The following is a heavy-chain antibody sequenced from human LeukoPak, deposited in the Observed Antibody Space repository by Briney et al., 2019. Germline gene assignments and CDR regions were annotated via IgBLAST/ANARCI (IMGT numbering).Heavy chain of an antibody. CDR1: GFTFSSYG. J-gene: IGHJ4*02. V-gene: IGHV3-30*02. Sequence: GGSLRLSCAASGFTFSSYGMHWVRQAPGKGLEWVAFIRYDGSNKYYADSVKGRFTISRDNSKNTLYLQMNSLRAEDTAVYYCAKDQDVAAAGTWGSIVYWGQGTLVTVSS. D-gene: IGHD6-13*01. CDR2: IRYDGSNK. CDR3: AKDQDVAAAGTWGSIVY.